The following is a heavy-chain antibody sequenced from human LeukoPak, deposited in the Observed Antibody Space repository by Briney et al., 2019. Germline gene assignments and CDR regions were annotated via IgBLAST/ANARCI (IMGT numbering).Heavy chain of an antibody. CDR2: ISSSISYI. V-gene: IGHV3-21*01. CDR3: ARDIWVPYPHPITAAGTGADY. CDR1: GFTFSSYS. D-gene: IGHD6-13*01. Sequence: GGSLRLSCAASGFTFSSYSMNWVRQAPGKGLEWVSSISSSISYIYYADSVKGRFTISRDNAKNSLYLQMTSLRAEDTAVYYCARDIWVPYPHPITAAGTGADYWGQGTLVTVSS. J-gene: IGHJ4*02.